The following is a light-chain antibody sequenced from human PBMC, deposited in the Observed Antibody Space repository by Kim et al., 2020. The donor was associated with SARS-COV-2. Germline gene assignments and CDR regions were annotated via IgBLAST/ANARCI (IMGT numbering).Light chain of an antibody. Sequence: QMTPSPSSVSASVGDTVTITCRASEDISHWLAWYQQKPGKAPKLLIYAASGLQGGVPRRFSGSGSGTDFTLTISSLQPEDFAIYYCQHTGGLQWAFGPGTKVDIK. J-gene: IGKJ1*01. CDR3: QHTGGLQWA. CDR1: EDISHW. CDR2: AAS. V-gene: IGKV1-12*01.